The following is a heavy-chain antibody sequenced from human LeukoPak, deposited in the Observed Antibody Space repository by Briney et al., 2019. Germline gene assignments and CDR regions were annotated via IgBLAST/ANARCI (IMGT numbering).Heavy chain of an antibody. Sequence: GGSLRLSCAASGFTFSSYEMNWVRQAPGKGLEWVSYISSSGSTIYYADSVKGRFTISRDNAKNSLFLQMNSLRAEDTAVYYCASSLQWLGIFFDYWGQGTLVTVSS. V-gene: IGHV3-48*03. CDR2: ISSSGSTI. CDR1: GFTFSSYE. J-gene: IGHJ4*02. D-gene: IGHD6-19*01. CDR3: ASSLQWLGIFFDY.